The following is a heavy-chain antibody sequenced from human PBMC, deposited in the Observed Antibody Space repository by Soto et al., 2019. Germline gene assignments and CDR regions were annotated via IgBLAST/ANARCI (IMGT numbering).Heavy chain of an antibody. J-gene: IGHJ4*02. D-gene: IGHD5-18*01. CDR1: GGSISSGGYY. CDR2: IYYSGST. V-gene: IGHV4-31*03. Sequence: SETLALTCPVSGGSISSGGYYWSWIRQHPGKGLEWIGYIYYSGSTYYNPSLKSRVTISVDTSKNQFSLKLSSVTAADTAVYYCARERFYNTAMVDYWGQGTLVPVSS. CDR3: ARERFYNTAMVDY.